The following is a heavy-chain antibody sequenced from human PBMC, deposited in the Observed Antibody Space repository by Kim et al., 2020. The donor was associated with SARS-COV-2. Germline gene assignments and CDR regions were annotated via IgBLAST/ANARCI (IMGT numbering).Heavy chain of an antibody. J-gene: IGHJ5*02. V-gene: IGHV1-46*01. Sequence: ASVKVSCKASGYTFTNYYLQWVRQAPGQGLEWMGVINPSAGVTFYAQKFQGRVTITRDTSTSTVYMELTSLHSEETAVYYFPRDLRGFDPLGQGTQVIVS. CDR3: PRDLRGFDP. CDR2: INPSAGVT. D-gene: IGHD2-15*01. CDR1: GYTFTNYY.